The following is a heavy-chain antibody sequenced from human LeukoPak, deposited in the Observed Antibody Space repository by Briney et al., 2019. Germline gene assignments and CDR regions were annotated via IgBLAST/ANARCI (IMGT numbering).Heavy chain of an antibody. J-gene: IGHJ4*02. D-gene: IGHD5-12*01. Sequence: GGSLRVSCAASGFKFTDYAMHWVRQAPGKGLEWVALIYYDGSENFYADSVRGRLAISRDDSKNTLFLQMNSLRPEDTAMYYCAREERGWLIGHWGQGTLVTVSS. CDR3: AREERGWLIGH. CDR2: IYYDGSEN. V-gene: IGHV3-30*09. CDR1: GFKFTDYA.